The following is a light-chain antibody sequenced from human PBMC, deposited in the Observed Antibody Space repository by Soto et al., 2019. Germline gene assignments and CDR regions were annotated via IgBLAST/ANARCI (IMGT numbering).Light chain of an antibody. Sequence: DVVMTQSPLSLPVTLGQPASISCRSSQSLVHSDGNTSLNWYQQRPGQSPRRLIYKVSNRDSGVPDRFSGSASGSDFTLKFSRVEAEDVGVYYCIQGTHWPYTFGQGTKLEIK. V-gene: IGKV2-30*02. CDR3: IQGTHWPYT. CDR1: QSLVHSDGNTS. J-gene: IGKJ2*01. CDR2: KVS.